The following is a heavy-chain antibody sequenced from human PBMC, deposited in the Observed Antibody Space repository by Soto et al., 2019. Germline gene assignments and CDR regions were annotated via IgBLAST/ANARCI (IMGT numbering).Heavy chain of an antibody. D-gene: IGHD1-26*01. J-gene: IGHJ4*02. V-gene: IGHV3-30*18. CDR3: AKDRSWDRYYFDY. CDR1: GFTFSSYG. Sequence: PGGSLRLSCAASGFTFSSYGMHWVRQAPGKGLEWVAVISYDGSNKYYADSVKGRFTISRDNSKNTLYLQMNSLRAEDTAVYYCAKDRSWDRYYFDYWGQGTLVTVSS. CDR2: ISYDGSNK.